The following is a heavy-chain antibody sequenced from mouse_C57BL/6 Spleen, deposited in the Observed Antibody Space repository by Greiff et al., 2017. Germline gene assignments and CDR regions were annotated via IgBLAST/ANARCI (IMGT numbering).Heavy chain of an antibody. CDR2: ISSGSSNI. CDR1: GFTFSDYG. Sequence: DVQLVESGGGLVKPGGSLKLSCAASGFTFSDYGMHWVRQAPEKGLEWVAYISSGSSNIYYADTVKGRFTISRDNAKNTLFLQMTSLRSEDTAMYYCARFNGGIYWYFDVWGTGTTVTVSS. CDR3: ARFNGGIYWYFDV. J-gene: IGHJ1*03. V-gene: IGHV5-17*01.